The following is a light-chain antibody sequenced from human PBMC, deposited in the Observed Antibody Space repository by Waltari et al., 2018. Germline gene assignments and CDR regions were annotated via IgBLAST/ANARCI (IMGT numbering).Light chain of an antibody. V-gene: IGKV1-5*03. CDR2: KAS. CDR1: QSISIW. CDR3: QQYNSAPWT. Sequence: DIQMTQSPSTLSASVGDRVTITCRASQSISIWLPWYQQKPGKAPKLLIYKASSLESGVPSRFSGSGSGTEVTLTISSLQPDDFATYYCQQYNSAPWTFGQGTKVEIK. J-gene: IGKJ1*01.